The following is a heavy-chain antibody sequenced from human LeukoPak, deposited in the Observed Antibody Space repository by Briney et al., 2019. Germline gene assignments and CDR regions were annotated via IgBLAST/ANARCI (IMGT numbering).Heavy chain of an antibody. CDR2: IDRYGSGI. CDR1: GFTFRNYW. Sequence: GGSLRLSCVGSGFTFRNYWMHWVRQLPGKGLLWVTRIDRYGSGIVYADSVRGRFTISRDNAKNSLYLQMNSLRAEDTAVYYCARARCTNGVCYTQDYYFDYWGQGTLVTVSS. V-gene: IGHV3-74*01. CDR3: ARARCTNGVCYTQDYYFDY. J-gene: IGHJ4*02. D-gene: IGHD2-8*01.